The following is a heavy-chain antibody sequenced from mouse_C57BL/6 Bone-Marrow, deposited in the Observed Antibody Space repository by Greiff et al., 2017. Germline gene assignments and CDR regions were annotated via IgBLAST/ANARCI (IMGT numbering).Heavy chain of an antibody. V-gene: IGHV1-9*01. J-gene: IGHJ3*01. Sequence: LQLQQSGAELMKPGASVKLSCKATAYTFTASWIEWGKRRPGHGLDGIGEILPVSGSTNYNEKFKGKATFTVDTSSNTAYKQLSSLTTEDSAIYYCARRGDSSGYFAYWGQGTLVTVSA. CDR3: ARRGDSSGYFAY. D-gene: IGHD3-2*01. CDR2: ILPVSGST. CDR1: AYTFTASW.